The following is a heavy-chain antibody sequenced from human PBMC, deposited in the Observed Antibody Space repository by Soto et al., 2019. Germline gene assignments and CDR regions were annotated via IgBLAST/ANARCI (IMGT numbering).Heavy chain of an antibody. D-gene: IGHD4-17*01. CDR1: GDSISSADYY. J-gene: IGHJ4*02. CDR3: AREDYGDFDFDH. CDR2: NYYSGST. V-gene: IGHV4-30-4*01. Sequence: QVQLQESGPGLVKPSQTLSLTCTVSGDSISSADYYWSWIRQPPGKGLEWIGSNYYSGSTHYNPSLKSRVTISVDTSKSHFSLKLSSVTAADTAVYFCAREDYGDFDFDHWGQGTLVTVSS.